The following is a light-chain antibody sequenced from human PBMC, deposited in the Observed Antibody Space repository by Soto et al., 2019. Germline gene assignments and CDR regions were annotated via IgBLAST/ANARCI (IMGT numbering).Light chain of an antibody. J-gene: IGLJ1*01. Sequence: QSVLTQPPSASGTPGQRVTISCSGSSSNIGSNTVNWYQQLPGTAPKLLIYHFDQRPSGVPDRFSGSKSGTSASLAISGLQSEDEAEYNCGAWDDSLNGYVFGTGTKVTVL. CDR3: GAWDDSLNGYV. CDR1: SSNIGSNT. CDR2: HFD. V-gene: IGLV1-44*01.